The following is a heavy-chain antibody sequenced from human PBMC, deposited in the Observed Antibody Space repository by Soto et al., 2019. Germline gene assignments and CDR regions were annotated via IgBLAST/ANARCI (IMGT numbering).Heavy chain of an antibody. Sequence: PGGSLRLSYAASGFTFIGYAVTLVRQAPGKGLEWVSGIGASGAGTYYADSVKGRFTISRDNSKNILHLQMNSLRAEDTAVYYCALRKTGSYFDYWGQGTLVTVSS. CDR2: IGASGAGT. J-gene: IGHJ4*02. CDR3: ALRKTGSYFDY. V-gene: IGHV3-23*01. D-gene: IGHD1-26*01. CDR1: GFTFIGYA.